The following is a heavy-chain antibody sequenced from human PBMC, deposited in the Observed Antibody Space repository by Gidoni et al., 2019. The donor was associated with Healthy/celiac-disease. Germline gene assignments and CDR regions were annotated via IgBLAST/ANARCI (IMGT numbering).Heavy chain of an antibody. V-gene: IGHV3-66*02. CDR2: IYSGGST. CDR3: ARRLKGIVGANDAFDI. CDR1: GFTVSRNY. D-gene: IGHD1-26*01. Sequence: EVQLVESGGGLVQPGGSLRLSCSASGFTVSRNYMSWVRQAPGKGLEWVSVIYSGGSTYYADSVKGRFTISRDNSKHTLYLQMNSLRAEDTAVYYCARRLKGIVGANDAFDIWGQGTMVTVSS. J-gene: IGHJ3*02.